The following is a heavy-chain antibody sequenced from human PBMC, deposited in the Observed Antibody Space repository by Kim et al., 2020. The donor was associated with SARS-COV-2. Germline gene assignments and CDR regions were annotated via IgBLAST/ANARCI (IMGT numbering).Heavy chain of an antibody. D-gene: IGHD3-3*01. V-gene: IGHV3-30-3*01. CDR3: ARGKSGYRGYFDY. Sequence: GGSLRLSCAASGLTFSSYAMHWVRQAPGKGLEWVAVISYDGSNKYYADSVKGRFTISRDNSKNTLYLQMNSLRAEDTAVYYCARGKSGYRGYFDYWGQGTLVTVSS. J-gene: IGHJ4*02. CDR2: ISYDGSNK. CDR1: GLTFSSYA.